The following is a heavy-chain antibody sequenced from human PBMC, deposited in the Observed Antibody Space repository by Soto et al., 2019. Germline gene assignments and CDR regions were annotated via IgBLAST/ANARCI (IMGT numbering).Heavy chain of an antibody. V-gene: IGHV3-23*01. Sequence: GGSLRLSCAASGFSFGSYAMSWVRQAPGKGLEWVSAISGSGDNTYYADSVKGRFTISSDSSKNTLYLQMNSLRADDTAVYYCAKSWLAMGISDSWGRGTLVTVSS. D-gene: IGHD5-12*01. CDR3: AKSWLAMGISDS. J-gene: IGHJ4*02. CDR1: GFSFGSYA. CDR2: ISGSGDNT.